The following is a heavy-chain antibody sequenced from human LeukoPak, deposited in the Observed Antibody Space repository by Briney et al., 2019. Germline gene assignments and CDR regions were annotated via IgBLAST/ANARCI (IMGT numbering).Heavy chain of an antibody. Sequence: GASVKVSCKASGGTFSSYAISWVRQAPGQGLEWMGGIIPIFGTANYAQKFQGRVTITADESTSTAYMELSSLRSEDTAVYYCASPALTGAYFDYWGQGTLVTVSS. CDR1: GGTFSSYA. CDR2: IIPIFGTA. CDR3: ASPALTGAYFDY. J-gene: IGHJ4*02. D-gene: IGHD7-27*01. V-gene: IGHV1-69*13.